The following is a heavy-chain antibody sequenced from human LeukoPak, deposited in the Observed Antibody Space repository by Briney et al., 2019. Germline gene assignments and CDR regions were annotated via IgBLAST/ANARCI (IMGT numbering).Heavy chain of an antibody. Sequence: PSETLSLTCAVYGGSFSGYYWSCIRQHPGKGREWIGEINHSGSTNYNPSLKSRVTISVDTSKNQFPLKLSSVTAADTAVYYCARGYSGPYTFDYWGQGTLVTVSS. CDR3: ARGYSGPYTFDY. D-gene: IGHD5-12*01. CDR2: INHSGST. CDR1: GGSFSGYY. J-gene: IGHJ4*02. V-gene: IGHV4-34*01.